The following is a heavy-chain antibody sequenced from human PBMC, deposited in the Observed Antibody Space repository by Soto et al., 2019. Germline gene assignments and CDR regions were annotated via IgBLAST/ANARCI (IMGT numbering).Heavy chain of an antibody. J-gene: IGHJ4*02. CDR2: IYWDDDK. V-gene: IGHV2-5*02. D-gene: IGHD6-13*01. CDR3: AHSLLAAALDY. CDR1: GFALSTSGVG. Sequence: QITLKESGAPLVKPTQTLTLTCTFSGFALSTSGVGVGWIRQPPGKALEWLALIYWDDDKRYSPSLRSRLTITKDTSKNQVVLTMTNMDPVDTGTYYCAHSLLAAALDYWGQGTLVTVSS.